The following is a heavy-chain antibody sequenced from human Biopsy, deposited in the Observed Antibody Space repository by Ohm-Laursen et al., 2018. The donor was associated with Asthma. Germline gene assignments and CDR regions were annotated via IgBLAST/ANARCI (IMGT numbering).Heavy chain of an antibody. CDR2: ISFDGSNK. J-gene: IGHJ4*02. V-gene: IGHV3-30*18. Sequence: SLRLSRAASGFTFSNYGMHWVRQAPGKGQDWVAVISFDGSNKNYTDSVKGRFTISRDNSRNTLHLQMNSLRAEDTAVYYCAKDVFPGWELRRGPDYWGQGTLVTVSS. CDR1: GFTFSNYG. CDR3: AKDVFPGWELRRGPDY. D-gene: IGHD1-26*01.